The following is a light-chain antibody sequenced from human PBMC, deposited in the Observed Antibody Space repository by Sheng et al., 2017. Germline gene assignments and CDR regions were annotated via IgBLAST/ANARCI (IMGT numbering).Light chain of an antibody. V-gene: IGKV1-39*01. CDR3: QQTFSTPWT. CDR2: AAS. J-gene: IGKJ1*01. Sequence: DIQLTQSPRSLSASVGDSVIITCRASQTVNIHLNWYQHKPGKAPKLLISAASRLHSGVPSGFSGSGSRTDFTLTITSLQPDDFATYYCQQTFSTPWTFGQGTKVEI. CDR1: QTVNIH.